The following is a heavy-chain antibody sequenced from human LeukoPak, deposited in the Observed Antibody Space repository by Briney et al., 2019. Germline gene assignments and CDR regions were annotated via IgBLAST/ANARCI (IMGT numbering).Heavy chain of an antibody. Sequence: SVKVSCKASGYTFTDYYIHWVRQAPGQGLEWMGWINPNSGGTKYAQKFQGGVTMTTDTSISTAYMEMSRLTSDDTAVYYCARDAHNGYEFHDWFDPWGQGALVTVSS. J-gene: IGHJ5*02. V-gene: IGHV1-2*02. D-gene: IGHD5-12*01. CDR1: GYTFTDYY. CDR2: INPNSGGT. CDR3: ARDAHNGYEFHDWFDP.